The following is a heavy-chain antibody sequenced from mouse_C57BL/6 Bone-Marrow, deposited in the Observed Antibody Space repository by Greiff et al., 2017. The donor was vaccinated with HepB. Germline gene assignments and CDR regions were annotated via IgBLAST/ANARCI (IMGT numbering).Heavy chain of an antibody. CDR2: IFPGSGST. V-gene: IGHV1-75*01. J-gene: IGHJ2*01. Sequence: QVQLQQSGPELVKPGASVKISCKASGYTFTDYYINWVKQRPGQGLEWIGWIFPGSGSTYYNEKFKGKATLTVDKSSSTAYMLLSSLTSEDSAVYFCARDWTTVVAPYYFDYWGQGTTLTVSS. CDR1: GYTFTDYY. CDR3: ARDWTTVVAPYYFDY. D-gene: IGHD1-1*01.